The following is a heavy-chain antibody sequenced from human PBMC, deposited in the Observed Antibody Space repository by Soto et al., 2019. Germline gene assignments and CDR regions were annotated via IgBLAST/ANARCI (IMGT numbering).Heavy chain of an antibody. D-gene: IGHD4-17*01. Sequence: GGSLRLSCAASGFTFSSYAMSWVRQAPGKGLEWVPAISGSGGSTYYADSVKGRFTISGDNSKNTLYLQMNSLRAEDTAVYYCARDLTVTTPSYFNDWGQGTLVTVSS. CDR2: ISGSGGST. CDR1: GFTFSSYA. CDR3: ARDLTVTTPSYFND. V-gene: IGHV3-23*01. J-gene: IGHJ4*02.